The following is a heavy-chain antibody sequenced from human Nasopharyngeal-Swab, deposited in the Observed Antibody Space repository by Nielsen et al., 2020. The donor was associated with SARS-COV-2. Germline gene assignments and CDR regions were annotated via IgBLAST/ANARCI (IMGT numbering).Heavy chain of an antibody. J-gene: IGHJ4*02. CDR1: GGSISSSSYY. V-gene: IGHV4-39*01. CDR2: IYYSGST. D-gene: IGHD1-1*01. Sequence: GSLRLSCTVSGGSISSSSYYWGWIRQPPGKGLEWIGSIYYSGSTYYNPSLKSRVTISVDTSKNQFSLKLSSVTAADTAVYYCARGLERRFYWGQGTLVTVSS. CDR3: ARGLERRFY.